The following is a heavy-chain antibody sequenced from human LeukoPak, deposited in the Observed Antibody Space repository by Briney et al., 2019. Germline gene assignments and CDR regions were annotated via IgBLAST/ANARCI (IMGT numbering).Heavy chain of an antibody. CDR1: GFTFSSYA. CDR2: ISGRGGSP. CDR3: AKDMRAVAGPHFDY. D-gene: IGHD6-19*01. V-gene: IGHV3-23*01. J-gene: IGHJ4*02. Sequence: GGSLRLSCAASGFTFSSYAMSWVRQAPGKGLGWVSAISGRGGSPYYAASVKGRFTISRDNSKNTLYLQMNSLRAEDTAVYYCAKDMRAVAGPHFDYWGQGTLVTVSS.